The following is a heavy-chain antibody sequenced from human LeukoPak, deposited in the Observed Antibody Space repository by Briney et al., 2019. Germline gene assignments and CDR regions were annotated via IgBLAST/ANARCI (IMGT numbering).Heavy chain of an antibody. V-gene: IGHV4-59*08. D-gene: IGHD2-8*01. J-gene: IGHJ4*02. CDR2: IYYSGTT. Sequence: SETLSLTCTVSGGSISSYYWSWIRQPPGKGLEWIGYIYYSGTTNYNPSLKSRVTISVDTSKNQLSLKLSSVTAADTAVYYCARQMYYYFDYWGQGTLVTVSS. CDR1: GGSISSYY. CDR3: ARQMYYYFDY.